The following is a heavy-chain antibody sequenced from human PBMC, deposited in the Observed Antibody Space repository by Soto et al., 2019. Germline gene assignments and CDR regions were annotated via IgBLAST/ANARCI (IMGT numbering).Heavy chain of an antibody. CDR1: GFTFSSYS. J-gene: IGHJ3*01. CDR3: ARDQLYYNDISGRPLNAFDV. D-gene: IGHD3-22*01. Sequence: GGSLRLSCAASGFTFSSYSMNWVLQAPWKGLEWVSYIGLGSSTKYYADSVEGRFTISRDNAKNSLYLQMNSLRAEDTAVYYCARDQLYYNDISGRPLNAFDVWGQGTMVTVSS. V-gene: IGHV3-48*01. CDR2: IGLGSSTK.